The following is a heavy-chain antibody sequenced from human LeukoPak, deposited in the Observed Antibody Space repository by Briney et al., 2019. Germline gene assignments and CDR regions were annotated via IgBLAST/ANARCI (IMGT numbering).Heavy chain of an antibody. CDR3: AGIRVVPAAMYYMDV. V-gene: IGHV4-4*07. Sequence: SETLSLTCTVSGGSISSYYWSWIRQPAGKGLEWIGRIYTSGSTNYNPSLKSRVTMSVDTSKNQFSLKLSSVTAADTAVYYCAGIRVVPAAMYYMDVWGKGTTVTVSS. J-gene: IGHJ6*03. CDR2: IYTSGST. D-gene: IGHD2-2*01. CDR1: GGSISSYY.